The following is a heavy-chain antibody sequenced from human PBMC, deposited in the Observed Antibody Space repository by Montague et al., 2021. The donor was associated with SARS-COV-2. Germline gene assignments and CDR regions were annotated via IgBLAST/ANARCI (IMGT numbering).Heavy chain of an antibody. Sequence: SETLSLTCTVSGGSISSSNYYWGWIRQPPGKGLEWIGNIYYSGSTYYNPSLKSRVTISVDTSKNQFSLKLSSVTAADTAVYYCARQKMGSVTIFGAVMHDRWFDPWGQGTLVTVSS. V-gene: IGHV4-39*01. D-gene: IGHD3-3*01. CDR1: GGSISSSNYY. CDR2: IYYSGST. CDR3: ARQKMGSVTIFGAVMHDRWFDP. J-gene: IGHJ5*02.